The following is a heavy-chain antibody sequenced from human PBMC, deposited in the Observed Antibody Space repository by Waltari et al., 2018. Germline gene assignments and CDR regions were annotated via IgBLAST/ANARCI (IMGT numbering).Heavy chain of an antibody. J-gene: IGHJ4*02. Sequence: QVQMVQSGAEVKKPGYSVKVSCKASGGTFSSYAISWGRQAPGQVLEWMGGFIPIFGTANYAQKFQGRVTITTDESTSTAYMELSSLRSEDTAVYYCAICGYSYGSTFFDYWGQGTLVTVSS. CDR1: GGTFSSYA. V-gene: IGHV1-69*05. CDR3: AICGYSYGSTFFDY. CDR2: FIPIFGTA. D-gene: IGHD5-18*01.